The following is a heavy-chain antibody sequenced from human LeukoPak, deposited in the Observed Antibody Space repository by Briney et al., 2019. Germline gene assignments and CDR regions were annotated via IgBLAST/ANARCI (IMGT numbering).Heavy chain of an antibody. CDR1: GGSFSGYY. CDR2: INHSGST. CDR3: ARGGAHYDFWSGYYTDWFDP. V-gene: IGHV4-34*01. D-gene: IGHD3-3*01. Sequence: SETLSLTCAVYGGSFSGYYWSWIRQPPGKGLEWIGEINHSGSTNYNPSLKSRVTISVDTSKNQFSLKLSSVTAADTAVYYCARGGAHYDFWSGYYTDWFDPWGQGTLVTVSS. J-gene: IGHJ5*02.